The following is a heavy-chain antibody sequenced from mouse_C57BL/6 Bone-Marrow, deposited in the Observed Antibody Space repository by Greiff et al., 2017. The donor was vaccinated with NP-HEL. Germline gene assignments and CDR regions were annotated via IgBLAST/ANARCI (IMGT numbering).Heavy chain of an antibody. CDR1: GYTFTSYW. J-gene: IGHJ1*03. V-gene: IGHV1-61*01. Sequence: QVRLQQPGAELVRPGSSVKLSCKASGYTFTSYWMDWVKQRPGQGLEWIGNIYPSDSETHYNQKFKDKATLTVDKSSSTAYMQLSSLTSEDSAVYYCARVYDYDGYWYFDVWGTGTTVTVSS. CDR3: ARVYDYDGYWYFDV. D-gene: IGHD2-4*01. CDR2: IYPSDSET.